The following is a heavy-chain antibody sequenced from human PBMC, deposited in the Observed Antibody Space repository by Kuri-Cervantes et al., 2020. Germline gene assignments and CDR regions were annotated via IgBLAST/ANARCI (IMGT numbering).Heavy chain of an antibody. CDR2: IRYDGSNK. V-gene: IGHV3-30*02. D-gene: IGHD1-26*01. CDR3: AKESGARIVGAIPGAPFDY. J-gene: IGHJ4*02. CDR1: GFTFSSYG. Sequence: GGSLRLSCAAAGFTFSSYGMHWVRQAPGKGLEWVAFIRYDGSNKYYSDSVKGRFTISRDNSKNTLYVQMNSLRTEDTAMYHCAKESGARIVGAIPGAPFDYWGQGILVTVSS.